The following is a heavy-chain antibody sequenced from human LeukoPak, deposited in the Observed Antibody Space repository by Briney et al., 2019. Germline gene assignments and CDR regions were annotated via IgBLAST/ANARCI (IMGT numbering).Heavy chain of an antibody. D-gene: IGHD1-26*01. J-gene: IGHJ6*03. CDR3: ARAFFYSGSYGHYYYYMGV. V-gene: IGHV4-4*07. CDR2: IYTSGST. CDR1: GGSISRYY. Sequence: SETLSLTCTVSGGSISRYYWSWIRQPAGKGLEWIGRIYTSGSTNYNPSLKSRVTMSVDTSKNQFSLKLSSVTAADTAVYYCARAFFYSGSYGHYYYYMGVWGKGTTVTVSS.